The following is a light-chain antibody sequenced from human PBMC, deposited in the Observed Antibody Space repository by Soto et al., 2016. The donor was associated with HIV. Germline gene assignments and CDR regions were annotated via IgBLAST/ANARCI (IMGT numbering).Light chain of an antibody. Sequence: AIRMTQSPSSLSASTGDRVTITCRASQGISSYLAWYQQKPGKAPKLLIYAASTLQSGVPSRFSASGSGTEFTLTIGSLQPEDFATYYCQQLNSYPPTFGGGTKVEIK. J-gene: IGKJ4*01. CDR1: QGISSY. CDR2: AAS. CDR3: QQLNSYPPT. V-gene: IGKV1-8*01.